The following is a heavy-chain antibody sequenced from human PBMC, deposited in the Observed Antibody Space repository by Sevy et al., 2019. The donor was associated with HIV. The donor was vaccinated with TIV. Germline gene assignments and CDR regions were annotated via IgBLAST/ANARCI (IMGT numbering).Heavy chain of an antibody. CDR2: IWYDGSNK. D-gene: IGHD3-22*01. Sequence: GGSLRLSCAASGFTFSGYGMHWVRQAPGKGLEWVAMIWYDGSNKYYRDSVKGRFTLSRDNSRKTLYLKMNSLRAADTAVYYCARDSVRGGYFDTSGYYLFDYWGQGTLVTVSS. CDR3: ARDSVRGGYFDTSGYYLFDY. J-gene: IGHJ4*02. CDR1: GFTFSGYG. V-gene: IGHV3-33*01.